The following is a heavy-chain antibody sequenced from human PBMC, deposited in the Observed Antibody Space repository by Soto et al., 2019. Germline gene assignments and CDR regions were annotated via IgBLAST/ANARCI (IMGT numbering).Heavy chain of an antibody. V-gene: IGHV4-39*01. CDR1: GGSISSSSYY. CDR2: IYYSGST. Sequence: PSETLSLACTVSGGSISSSSYYWGWIRQPPGKGLEWIGGIYYSGSTSYNPSLKSRVPISVDTSKNQVSLNLSSVTAADTAVYYCARPRALYGDYVSWFDPWGQGTLVTVSS. D-gene: IGHD4-17*01. CDR3: ARPRALYGDYVSWFDP. J-gene: IGHJ5*02.